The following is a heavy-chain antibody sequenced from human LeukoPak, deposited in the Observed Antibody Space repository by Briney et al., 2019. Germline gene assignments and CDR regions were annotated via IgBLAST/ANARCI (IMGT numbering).Heavy chain of an antibody. J-gene: IGHJ4*02. CDR2: IYYSGST. CDR3: ARYVDIVATSDY. V-gene: IGHV4-39*07. CDR1: GGSISSSSYY. D-gene: IGHD5-12*01. Sequence: SETLSLTCTVSGGSISSSSYYWGWIRQPPGKGLEWIGSIYYSGSTYYNPSLKSRVTISVDTSKNQFSLKLSSVTAADTAVYYCARYVDIVATSDYWGQGTLVTVSS.